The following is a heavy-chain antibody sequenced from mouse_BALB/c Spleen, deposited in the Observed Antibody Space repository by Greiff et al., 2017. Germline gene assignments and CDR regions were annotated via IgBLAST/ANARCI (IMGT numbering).Heavy chain of an antibody. CDR2: ISSGGSYT. J-gene: IGHJ3*01. Sequence: DVKLVESGGDLVKPGGSLKLSCAASGFTFSSYTMSWVRQTPEKRLEWVATISSGGSYTYYPDSVKGRFTISRDNAKNTLYLQMSSLKSEDTAMYYCTRDGDRYDAWFAYWGQGTLVTVSA. V-gene: IGHV5-6-4*01. CDR1: GFTFSSYT. CDR3: TRDGDRYDAWFAY. D-gene: IGHD2-14*01.